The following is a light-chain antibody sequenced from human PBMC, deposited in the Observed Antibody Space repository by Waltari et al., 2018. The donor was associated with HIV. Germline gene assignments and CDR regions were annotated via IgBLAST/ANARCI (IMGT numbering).Light chain of an antibody. J-gene: IGKJ4*01. Sequence: DIVMTQTPLSSPSTLGHPPPIPCRPSQSLVHSDGNIYLSWLHQRPGQPPRLLIYEISNRFSGVPDRFSGSGTGTDFTLRISRVEAEDVGVYYCMQATQLLTFGGGTKVEIK. CDR1: QSLVHSDGNIY. CDR3: MQATQLLT. CDR2: EIS. V-gene: IGKV2-24*01.